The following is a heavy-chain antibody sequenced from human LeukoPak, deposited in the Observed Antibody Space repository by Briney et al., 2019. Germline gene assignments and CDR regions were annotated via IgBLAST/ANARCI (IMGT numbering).Heavy chain of an antibody. D-gene: IGHD6-19*01. CDR1: GGSIISTNW. CDR3: ARGGSSGWAFQYYFDY. CDR2: IYHSGST. Sequence: PSGTLSLTCAVSGGSIISTNWWNRVRQFPGKGLEWIGVIYHSGSTNYNPSLKSRVTISVDKSKNQFSLKLNSVTAADTAVYYCARGGSSGWAFQYYFDYWGQGTLVTVSS. J-gene: IGHJ4*02. V-gene: IGHV4-4*02.